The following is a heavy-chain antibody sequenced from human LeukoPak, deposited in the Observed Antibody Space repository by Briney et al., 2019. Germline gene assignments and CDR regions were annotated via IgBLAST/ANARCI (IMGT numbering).Heavy chain of an antibody. CDR3: ARSPIYYFDY. V-gene: IGHV3-9*01. Sequence: GGSLRLSCAASGFTLKDYAMHWVRQAPGKGLEWVSGIYWNSDRIDYADSVKGRFTISRDNAKNSLYLQMNSLRAEDTAVYYCARSPIYYFDYWGQGTLVTVSS. J-gene: IGHJ4*02. CDR2: IYWNSDRI. CDR1: GFTLKDYA. D-gene: IGHD1-26*01.